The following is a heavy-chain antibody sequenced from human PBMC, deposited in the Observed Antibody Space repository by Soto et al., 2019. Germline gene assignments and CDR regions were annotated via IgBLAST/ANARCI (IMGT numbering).Heavy chain of an antibody. CDR3: ARETLSHGSALDV. J-gene: IGHJ6*02. V-gene: IGHV3-43*01. Sequence: PGGSLRLSCAASGFRFDEYNIHWVRQAPGKGLEWVSLITWNGANTYYADSVKGRFTVSRDGTTKSVSLQMTSLKREDTGLYYCARETLSHGSALDVWGQGTTVTVSS. D-gene: IGHD5-12*01. CDR2: ITWNGANT. CDR1: GFRFDEYN.